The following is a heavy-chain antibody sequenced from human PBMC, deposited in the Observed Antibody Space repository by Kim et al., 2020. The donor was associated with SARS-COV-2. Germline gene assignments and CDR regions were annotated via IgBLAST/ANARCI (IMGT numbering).Heavy chain of an antibody. D-gene: IGHD5-12*01. CDR1: GFTFGDYA. CDR3: TNDRFIDGYNYVIFDY. CDR2: IRSKAYGGTT. Sequence: GGSLRLSCTASGFTFGDYAMSWVRQAPGKGLEWVGFIRSKAYGGTTEYAASVKGRFTISRDDSKSIAYLQMNSLKTEDTAVYYCTNDRFIDGYNYVIFDYWGQGTLVTVSS. J-gene: IGHJ4*02. V-gene: IGHV3-49*04.